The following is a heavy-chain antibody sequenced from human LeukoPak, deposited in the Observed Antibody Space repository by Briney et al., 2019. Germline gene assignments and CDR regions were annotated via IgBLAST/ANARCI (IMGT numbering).Heavy chain of an antibody. CDR3: ARDFSGEYQLL. CDR1: GFTFSSYS. V-gene: IGHV3-21*01. CDR2: ISSSSSYI. Sequence: GGSLRLSCAASGFTFSSYSMTWVRQAPGKGLEWVSSISSSSSYIYYADSVKGRFTISRDNAKNSLYLQMNSLRAEDTAVYYCARDFSGEYQLLWGQGTLVTVSS. J-gene: IGHJ4*02. D-gene: IGHD2-2*01.